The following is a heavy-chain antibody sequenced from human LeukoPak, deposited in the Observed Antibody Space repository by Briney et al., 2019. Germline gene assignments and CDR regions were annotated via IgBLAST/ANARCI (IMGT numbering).Heavy chain of an antibody. Sequence: GGSLRLSCAASGFTFSSHFMHWVRHVPGGGLGWVSRIDYDGTTMVYADSVRGRFTISRDNVKNMLYLQMNSLREDDTAVYYCARNNWGIDYWGQGTMVTVSS. CDR1: GFTFSSHF. CDR2: IDYDGTTM. CDR3: ARNNWGIDY. V-gene: IGHV3-74*01. D-gene: IGHD7-27*01. J-gene: IGHJ4*02.